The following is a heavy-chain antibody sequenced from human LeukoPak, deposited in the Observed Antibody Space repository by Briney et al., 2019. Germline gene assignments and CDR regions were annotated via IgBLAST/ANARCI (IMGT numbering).Heavy chain of an antibody. V-gene: IGHV1-8*01. Sequence: ASAKVSCKASGYTFTSYDINWVRQATGQGLEWMGWMNPNSGNTGYAQKFQGRVTMTRDTSISTAYMELSRLRSDDTAVYYCARSTSGSYYWFDPWGQGTLVTVSS. CDR1: GYTFTSYD. CDR2: MNPNSGNT. CDR3: ARSTSGSYYWFDP. D-gene: IGHD1-26*01. J-gene: IGHJ5*02.